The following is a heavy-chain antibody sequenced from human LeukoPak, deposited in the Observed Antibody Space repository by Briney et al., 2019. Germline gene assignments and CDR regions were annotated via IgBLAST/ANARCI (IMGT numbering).Heavy chain of an antibody. D-gene: IGHD2-2*01. CDR2: IYYSGST. CDR1: GGSISSYY. V-gene: IGHV4-59*01. Sequence: SETLSLTCTVSGGSISSYYWSWIRQPPGKGLEWIGYIYYSGSTNYNPSLKSRVTISVDTSKNQFSLKLSSVTAADTAVYYCARDLLVGPNGYWYFDLWGRGTLDTVSS. CDR3: ARDLLVGPNGYWYFDL. J-gene: IGHJ2*01.